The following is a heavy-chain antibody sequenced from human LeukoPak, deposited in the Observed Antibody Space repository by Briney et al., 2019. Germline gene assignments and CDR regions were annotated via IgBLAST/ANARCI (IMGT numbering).Heavy chain of an antibody. J-gene: IGHJ5*02. V-gene: IGHV4-59*01. CDR3: ARDSSGVGWFDP. Sequence: SETLSLTCTVSGGSISSYYWSWIRQPPGKGLEWIGYIYYSGGTNYNPSLKSRVTISVDTSKNQFSLKLSSVTAADTAVYYCARDSSGVGWFDPWGQGTLDTVSS. CDR1: GGSISSYY. D-gene: IGHD6-19*01. CDR2: IYYSGGT.